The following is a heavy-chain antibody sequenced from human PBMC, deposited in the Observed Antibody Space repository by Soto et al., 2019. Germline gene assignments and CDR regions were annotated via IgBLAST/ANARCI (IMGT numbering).Heavy chain of an antibody. Sequence: QVQLVQSGAEVKKPGSSVKVSCKASGGTFSSYAISWVRQAPGQGLEWMGGIIPIFGTANYAQKFQGRVTITADESTRTAYMELSSLRSEDTAVYYCARTDCSGGSCYSHYYYYGMDVWGQGTTVTVSS. CDR1: GGTFSSYA. V-gene: IGHV1-69*01. J-gene: IGHJ6*02. D-gene: IGHD2-15*01. CDR2: IIPIFGTA. CDR3: ARTDCSGGSCYSHYYYYGMDV.